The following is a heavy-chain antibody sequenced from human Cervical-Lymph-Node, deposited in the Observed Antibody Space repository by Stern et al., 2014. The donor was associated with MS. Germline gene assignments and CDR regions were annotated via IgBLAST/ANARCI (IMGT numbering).Heavy chain of an antibody. Sequence: EMQMGESGGGVIQPGGSLRLSCTASGFTVSRDYMTWVRQAPGKGLEWVSLITNVGSTFDTDSVKGRFTISRDDSKNTVYLHMTSLRAEDTAMYYCARDTSSPERSDWWGQGTLVTVSS. CDR1: GFTVSRDY. CDR3: ARDTSSPERSDW. J-gene: IGHJ4*02. D-gene: IGHD1-1*01. V-gene: IGHV3-53*01. CDR2: ITNVGST.